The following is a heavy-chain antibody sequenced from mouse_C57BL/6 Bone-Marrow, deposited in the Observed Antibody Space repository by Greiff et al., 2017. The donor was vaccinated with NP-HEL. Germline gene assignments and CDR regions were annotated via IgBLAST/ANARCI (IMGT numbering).Heavy chain of an antibody. CDR3: ARPYYYYGVAY. D-gene: IGHD1-1*01. Sequence: EVHLVESGGGLVKPGGSLKLSCAASGFTFSSYAMSWVRQTPEKRLEWVATISDGGSYTYYPDNVKGRFTISRDNAKNNLYLQMSHLKSEDTAMYYRARPYYYYGVAYWGQGTLVTVSA. J-gene: IGHJ3*01. CDR2: ISDGGSYT. CDR1: GFTFSSYA. V-gene: IGHV5-4*01.